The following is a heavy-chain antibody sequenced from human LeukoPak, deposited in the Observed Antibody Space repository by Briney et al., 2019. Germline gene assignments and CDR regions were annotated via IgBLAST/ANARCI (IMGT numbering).Heavy chain of an antibody. CDR2: IYSGGST. CDR3: APFSAVTHYYFDY. V-gene: IGHV3-53*01. Sequence: GGSLRLSCAASGFTVSSNYMSWVRQAPGKGLEWVSVIYSGGSTYYADSVKGRFTISRDNAENSLFLQMNSLGAEDTAVYYCAPFSAVTHYYFDYWGQGTLVTVSS. CDR1: GFTVSSNY. D-gene: IGHD6-13*01. J-gene: IGHJ4*02.